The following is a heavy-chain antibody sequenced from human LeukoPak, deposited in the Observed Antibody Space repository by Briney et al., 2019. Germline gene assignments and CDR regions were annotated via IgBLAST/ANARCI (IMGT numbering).Heavy chain of an antibody. CDR3: TSLYSSNDRCHYFDY. Sequence: PSETLSLTCAVSVYSIRDGNYWNWIRQPPGKGLEWIGAIHHSGVTSYNPSLKSRVSISVDTSQNQFSLRLNSATVADTAVYYCTSLYSSNDRCHYFDYWGRGTPLTVSS. D-gene: IGHD2-8*01. CDR1: VYSIRDGNY. CDR2: IHHSGVT. V-gene: IGHV4-38-2*01. J-gene: IGHJ4*02.